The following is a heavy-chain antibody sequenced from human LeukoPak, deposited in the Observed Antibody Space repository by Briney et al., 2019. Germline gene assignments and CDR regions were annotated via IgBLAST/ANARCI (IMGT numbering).Heavy chain of an antibody. V-gene: IGHV1-18*01. CDR2: ISAYNGNT. D-gene: IGHD2-2*01. J-gene: IGHJ4*02. CDR3: ARGAGYCSSTSCLYPDY. Sequence: GASVKVSCKASGYTFTSYGISWVRQAPGQGLEWVGWISAYNGNTNYAQKLQGRVTMTTDTSTSTAYMELRSLRSDDTAVYYCARGAGYCSSTSCLYPDYWGQGTLVTVSS. CDR1: GYTFTSYG.